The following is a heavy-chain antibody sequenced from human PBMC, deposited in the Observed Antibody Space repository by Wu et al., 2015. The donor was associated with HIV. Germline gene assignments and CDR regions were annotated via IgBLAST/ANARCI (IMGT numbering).Heavy chain of an antibody. CDR3: ARDVNAQNDGFYYYYGMDV. CDR2: INAANGDT. V-gene: IGHV1-18*01. Sequence: QVQLVQSGTQVKKPGASVKVSCKTSGYTFNTYGVSWVRQAPGQGLEWMGWINAANGDTHYGKNFQGRVTMTTDTSTTTAYMELRGLRSDDTAVYYCARDVNAQNDGFYYYYGMDVWGQGTTVTVSS. D-gene: IGHD1-1*01. J-gene: IGHJ6*02. CDR1: GYTFNTYG.